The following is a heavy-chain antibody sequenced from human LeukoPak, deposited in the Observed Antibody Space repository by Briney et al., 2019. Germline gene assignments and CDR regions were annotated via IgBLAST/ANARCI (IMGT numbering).Heavy chain of an antibody. D-gene: IGHD3-16*01. Sequence: PGGSLRLSCAASGFTVSSNYMSWVRQPPGKGLEWIGSIYYSGSTYYNPSLKSRVTISVDTSKNQFSLKLSSVTAADTAVYYCASGVITFGGEGNNWFDPWGQGTLVTVSS. J-gene: IGHJ5*02. CDR1: GFTVSSNY. CDR3: ASGVITFGGEGNNWFDP. CDR2: IYYSGST. V-gene: IGHV4-39*01.